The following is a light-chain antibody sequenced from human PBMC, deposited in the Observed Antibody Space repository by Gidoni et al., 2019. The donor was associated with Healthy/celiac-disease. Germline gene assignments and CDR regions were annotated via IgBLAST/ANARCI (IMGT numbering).Light chain of an antibody. V-gene: IGKV3-15*01. J-gene: IGKJ1*01. CDR3: QQYNIWPT. CDR2: GAS. Sequence: EIVMTQSPATLSVSPGERANLSCRASQSVSSNLDWYQQTPGQPPRLLIYGASTRATGIPAWFSGSGSGTEFTLTISSLQSEDFAVYYCQQYNIWPTFGQGTKVEIK. CDR1: QSVSSN.